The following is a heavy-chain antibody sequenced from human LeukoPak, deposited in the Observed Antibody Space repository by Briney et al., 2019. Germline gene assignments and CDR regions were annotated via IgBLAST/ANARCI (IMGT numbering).Heavy chain of an antibody. D-gene: IGHD6-13*01. CDR2: MYYTGSA. Sequence: SETLSLTCTVSGGSITNYYWSWIRHSSGKGLEWIGYMYYTGSAYYSPSLKSRVTISVDTSKNQFSLILTSMTAADTAMYYCARSNFSSSWDLWGQGTLVTIYS. CDR1: GGSITNYY. CDR3: ARSNFSSSWDL. V-gene: IGHV4-59*08. J-gene: IGHJ4*02.